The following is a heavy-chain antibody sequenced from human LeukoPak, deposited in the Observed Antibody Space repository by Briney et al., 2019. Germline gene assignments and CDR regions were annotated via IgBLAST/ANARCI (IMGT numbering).Heavy chain of an antibody. J-gene: IGHJ4*02. CDR2: IYYSGST. Sequence: SETLSLTCTVSGGSISSTNYYWGWIRPPPGKGLEWIGSIYYSGSTYYNPSLKSRVTISVDTSKNQFALKLSSVTAADTAVYYCARDRSSYFDYWGQGTLVTVSS. CDR3: ARDRSSYFDY. D-gene: IGHD1-14*01. CDR1: GGSISSTNYY. V-gene: IGHV4-39*01.